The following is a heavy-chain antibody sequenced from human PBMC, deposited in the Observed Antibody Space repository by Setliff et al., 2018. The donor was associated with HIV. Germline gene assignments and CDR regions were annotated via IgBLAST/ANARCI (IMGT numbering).Heavy chain of an antibody. Sequence: SCKASGNTFNNYAMTWVRQAPGKGLEWVSGISGNGGSTHYADSVKGRVTISRDSTKKTLSLQMNSLRAEDTAVYYCAKGYFYDSGGYSPLFDYWGQGTLVTVSS. CDR3: AKGYFYDSGGYSPLFDY. CDR2: ISGNGGST. V-gene: IGHV3-23*01. D-gene: IGHD3-22*01. J-gene: IGHJ4*02. CDR1: GNTFNNYA.